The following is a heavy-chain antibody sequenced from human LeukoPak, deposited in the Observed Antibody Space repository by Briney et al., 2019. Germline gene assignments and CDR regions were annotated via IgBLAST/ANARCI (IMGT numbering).Heavy chain of an antibody. CDR2: MNPNSGNT. Sequence: ASVKVSCKASGYTFSTCDINWVRQATGHGLEWIGWMNPNSGNTGFAHKFQGRVTMTRDTSINTAYMELSSLRSEDTAVYFCANVAKGRYFFYYMDVWGKGTTVTVS. CDR3: ANVAKGRYFFYYMDV. CDR1: GYTFSTCD. D-gene: IGHD2-15*01. J-gene: IGHJ6*03. V-gene: IGHV1-8*01.